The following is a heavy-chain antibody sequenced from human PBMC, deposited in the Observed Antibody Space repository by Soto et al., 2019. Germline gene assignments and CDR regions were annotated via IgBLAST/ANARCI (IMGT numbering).Heavy chain of an antibody. J-gene: IGHJ6*02. CDR2: ISAYNGNT. CDR1: GYTFTSYG. Sequence: ASVKVSCKASGYTFTSYGISWVRQAPGQGLEWMGWISAYNGNTNYAQKLQGRVTMTTDTSTSTAYMELRSLRSDDTAVYYCATADYDFWSGYLPAGWGQGTTVTVSS. D-gene: IGHD3-3*01. V-gene: IGHV1-18*01. CDR3: ATADYDFWSGYLPAG.